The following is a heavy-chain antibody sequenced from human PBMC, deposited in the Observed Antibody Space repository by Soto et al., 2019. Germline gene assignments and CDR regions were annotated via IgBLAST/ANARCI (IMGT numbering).Heavy chain of an antibody. V-gene: IGHV5-51*01. Sequence: PGESLKISCKGSGYRFTSYWIGWVRQMPGKGLEWMGVIYPGDSGTRYSPSFQGQVTISADKSISTAYLQWSSLKASDTAMYYCATSYSYSRTYYYFGMDVWGQGTTVTVSS. CDR3: ATSYSYSRTYYYFGMDV. D-gene: IGHD1-26*01. J-gene: IGHJ6*02. CDR2: IYPGDSGT. CDR1: GYRFTSYW.